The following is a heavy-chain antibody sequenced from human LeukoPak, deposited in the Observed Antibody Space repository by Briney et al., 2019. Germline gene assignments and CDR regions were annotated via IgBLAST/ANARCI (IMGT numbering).Heavy chain of an antibody. Sequence: ASVKVSCKASGYTFTSYGIGWVRQARGQGLEWMGCVSPYNSNTNPAQNLQGRVTMTTDTSTSTAYMELRSLRSDDTAVYYCARIAISGTPGKDLDYWGQGTLVTVSS. J-gene: IGHJ4*02. D-gene: IGHD2-21*01. CDR1: GYTFTSYG. CDR3: ARIAISGTPGKDLDY. V-gene: IGHV1-18*01. CDR2: VSPYNSNT.